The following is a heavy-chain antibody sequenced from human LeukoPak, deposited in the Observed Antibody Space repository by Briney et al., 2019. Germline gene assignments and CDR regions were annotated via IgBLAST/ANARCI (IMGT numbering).Heavy chain of an antibody. J-gene: IGHJ4*02. CDR1: GYTFTVYY. V-gene: IGHV1-2*02. D-gene: IGHD3-9*01. CDR3: ARVPTYYDILTGYYGTNQFDY. CDR2: IHPNSCGT. Sequence: ASVNLSYTSSGYTFTVYYMHWVRQAPGQGLECMVWIHPNSCGTNYAQKFQGRVTMTRDTSISTAYMELTRLRSDDTAVYYCARVPTYYDILTGYYGTNQFDYWGQGTLVTVSS.